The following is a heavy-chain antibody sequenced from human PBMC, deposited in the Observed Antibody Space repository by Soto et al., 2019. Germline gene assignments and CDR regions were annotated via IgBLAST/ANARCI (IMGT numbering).Heavy chain of an antibody. Sequence: LQTLSLTCAISGASVSSNSAAWNWIRQSPSRGLEWLGRTYYRSKWYNDYAVSVQSRITINPDTSKNQFSLQLNSVTTEDTAVSSCPRQTGGTRWSGTLDYWGQGTLVTVSS. D-gene: IGHD3-3*01. J-gene: IGHJ4*02. V-gene: IGHV6-1*01. CDR1: GASVSSNSAA. CDR3: PRQTGGTRWSGTLDY. CDR2: TYYRSKWYN.